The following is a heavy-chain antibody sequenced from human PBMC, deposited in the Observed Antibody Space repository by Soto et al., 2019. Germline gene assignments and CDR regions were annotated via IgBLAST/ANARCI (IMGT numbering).Heavy chain of an antibody. V-gene: IGHV4-39*01. CDR1: GGSISTSSYY. CDR2: ISYSGST. CDR3: ARQGRRASTNYYMDV. Sequence: QLQLQESGPRLLQPSETLSLICTVSGGSISTSSYYWGWIRQPPGKGLEWVGSISYSGSTYYNPSLKRRLIASGDASTNHCSLKLSSVTAADTAVYFCARQGRRASTNYYMDVWGKGTTVTVSS. J-gene: IGHJ6*03.